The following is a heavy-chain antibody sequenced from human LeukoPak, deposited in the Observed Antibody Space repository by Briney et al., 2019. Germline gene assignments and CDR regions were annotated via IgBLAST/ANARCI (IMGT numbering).Heavy chain of an antibody. D-gene: IGHD6-6*01. Sequence: PSETLSLTCTVSGGSMSPYHWSWIRQPPGKGLEWIGEINHSGSTNYNPSLKSRVTISVDTSKNQFSLKLSSVTAADTAVYYCARGDSSSSWFDPWGQGTLVTVSS. CDR1: GGSMSPYH. CDR3: ARGDSSSSWFDP. J-gene: IGHJ5*02. V-gene: IGHV4-34*01. CDR2: INHSGST.